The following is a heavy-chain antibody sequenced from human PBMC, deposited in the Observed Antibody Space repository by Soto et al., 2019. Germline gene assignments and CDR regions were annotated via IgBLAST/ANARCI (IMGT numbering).Heavy chain of an antibody. D-gene: IGHD3-9*01. CDR1: GFTFSSYA. V-gene: IGHV3-30-3*01. Sequence: PGGSLRLSCAASGFTFSSYAMHWFRQAPGKGLEWVAFISYDGSNKYYADSVKGRFTISRDNSKNTLYLQMNSLRAEDTAVYYCARRHYDILTGYYYYYYGMDVWGQGTTVTVSS. J-gene: IGHJ6*02. CDR3: ARRHYDILTGYYYYYYGMDV. CDR2: ISYDGSNK.